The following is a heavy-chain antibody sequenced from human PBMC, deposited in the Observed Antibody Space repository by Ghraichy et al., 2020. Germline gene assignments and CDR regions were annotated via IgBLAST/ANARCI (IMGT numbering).Heavy chain of an antibody. CDR3: ARGLRDTNWFDP. CDR1: GGSISSGDYY. V-gene: IGHV4-30-4*01. CDR2: IYYSGRT. J-gene: IGHJ5*02. Sequence: SETLSLTCTVSGGSISSGDYYWSWIRQPPGKGLEWIGYIYYSGRTYYNPSLKSRVTISVDTSKNQFSLKHSSVTAADTAVYYCARGLRDTNWFDPWGQGTLVTVSS. D-gene: IGHD4-17*01.